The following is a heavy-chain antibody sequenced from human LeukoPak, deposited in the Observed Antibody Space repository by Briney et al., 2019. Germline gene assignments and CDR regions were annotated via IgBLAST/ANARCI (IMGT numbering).Heavy chain of an antibody. Sequence: GGSLRLSCAASGFTFSSYWMSWVRQAPGKGLEWVSAISGSGGSTYYADSVKGRFTISRDNSKNTLYLQMNSLRAEDTAVYYCAKAAGYCSSTSCYTGHFDYWGQGTLVTVSS. J-gene: IGHJ4*02. V-gene: IGHV3-23*01. CDR1: GFTFSSYW. D-gene: IGHD2-2*02. CDR3: AKAAGYCSSTSCYTGHFDY. CDR2: ISGSGGST.